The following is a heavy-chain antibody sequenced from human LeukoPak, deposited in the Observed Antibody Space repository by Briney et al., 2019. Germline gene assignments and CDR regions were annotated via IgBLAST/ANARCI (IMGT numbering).Heavy chain of an antibody. Sequence: GGSLRLSCAASGFTFSSYGMHWVRQAPGKGLEWVAVISYDGSNKYYADSVKGRFTISRDNSKNTLYLQMNSLRVEDTAMYYCATNSGSPGGYWGQGTLVTVSS. D-gene: IGHD1-26*01. CDR3: ATNSGSPGGY. CDR1: GFTFSSYG. CDR2: ISYDGSNK. J-gene: IGHJ4*02. V-gene: IGHV3-30*03.